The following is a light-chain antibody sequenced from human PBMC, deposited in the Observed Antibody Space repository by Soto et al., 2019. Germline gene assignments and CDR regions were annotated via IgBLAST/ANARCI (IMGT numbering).Light chain of an antibody. V-gene: IGLV2-14*01. CDR3: SSYTGSSTLV. CDR2: EVS. Sequence: QSVLTQPASVSGSPGQSITISCTGTSSDLGGYNYVSWYQQHPGKAPKVMIYEVSNRPSGVSNRFSGSKSGNTASLTISGLQAEDEADYYCSSYTGSSTLVFGGGTKLTVL. CDR1: SSDLGGYNY. J-gene: IGLJ2*01.